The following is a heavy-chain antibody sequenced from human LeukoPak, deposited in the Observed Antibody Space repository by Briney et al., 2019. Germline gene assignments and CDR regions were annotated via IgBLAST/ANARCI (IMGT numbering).Heavy chain of an antibody. V-gene: IGHV3-30*01. Sequence: GQPLRLSCAASGFTFSNYAMHWVRQAPGKGLEWVSLISSGGTYEYYADSVKGRFTISRDNSKNTLYLQLNSLRAEDTAVYYCARDSTYYYDSGSSGPHYFDNWGQGTLVTVSS. CDR3: ARDSTYYYDSGSSGPHYFDN. CDR2: ISSGGTYE. D-gene: IGHD3-10*01. J-gene: IGHJ4*02. CDR1: GFTFSNYA.